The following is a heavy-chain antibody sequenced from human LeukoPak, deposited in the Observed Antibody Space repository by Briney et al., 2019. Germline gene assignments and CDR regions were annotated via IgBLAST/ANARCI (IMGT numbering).Heavy chain of an antibody. CDR3: ARGFRGDNFDY. Sequence: SETLSLTCTVSGGSISSYYRSWIRQPAGKGLEWIGTMYHSGSTNYNPSLKSRVTISVDTSKNQFSLKLSSVTAADTAVYFCARGFRGDNFDYWGQGTLVTVSS. J-gene: IGHJ4*02. V-gene: IGHV4-59*08. CDR1: GGSISSYY. CDR2: MYHSGST. D-gene: IGHD7-27*01.